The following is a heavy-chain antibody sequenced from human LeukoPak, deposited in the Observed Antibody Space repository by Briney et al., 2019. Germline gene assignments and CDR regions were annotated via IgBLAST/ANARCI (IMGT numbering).Heavy chain of an antibody. Sequence: SETLSLTCAVSGYSISSGYYWVWIRPPPGKGLEWIGSIYHSGSTYYNPSLKSRVTISVDTSKNQFSLKLSSVTAADTAVYYCARDQRIGYSSGWYNWYFDLWGRGTLVTVSS. CDR1: GYSISSGYY. V-gene: IGHV4-38-2*02. D-gene: IGHD6-19*01. J-gene: IGHJ2*01. CDR2: IYHSGST. CDR3: ARDQRIGYSSGWYNWYFDL.